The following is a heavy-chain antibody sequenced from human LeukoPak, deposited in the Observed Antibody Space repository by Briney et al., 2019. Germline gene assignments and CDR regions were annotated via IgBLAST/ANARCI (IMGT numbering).Heavy chain of an antibody. CDR3: AKPHASGIYLPYGN. Sequence: PGGSLRLSCAASGFLFSDCTMSWLRQAPGEGLEWVSAITPNGGFATYAESVKGRFTISRDNSKNTLYLQMNSLRAEDTAVYYCAKPHASGIYLPYGNWGQGTPVTVSS. D-gene: IGHD3-10*01. CDR1: GFLFSDCT. V-gene: IGHV3-23*01. J-gene: IGHJ4*02. CDR2: ITPNGGFA.